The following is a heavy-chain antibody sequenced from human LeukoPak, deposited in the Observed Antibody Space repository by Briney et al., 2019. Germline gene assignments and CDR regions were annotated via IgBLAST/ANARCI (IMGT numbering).Heavy chain of an antibody. CDR2: ISSSSSTI. CDR3: ARDRGRDFPIDACDI. D-gene: IGHD1-26*01. CDR1: GFTFSSYS. V-gene: IGHV3-48*01. Sequence: GGSLRLSCAASGFTFSSYSMNWVRQAPGKGLEWVSYISSSSSTIYYADSVKGRFTISRDNAKNSLYLQMNSLRAEDTAVYYCARDRGRDFPIDACDIWGQGTMVTVSS. J-gene: IGHJ3*02.